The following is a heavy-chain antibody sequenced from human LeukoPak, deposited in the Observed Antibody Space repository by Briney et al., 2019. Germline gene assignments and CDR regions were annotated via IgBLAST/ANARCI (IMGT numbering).Heavy chain of an antibody. CDR2: INHSGST. D-gene: IGHD3-22*01. V-gene: IGHV4-34*01. CDR3: AADYYDSSGYVGGYFDY. CDR1: GGSFSGYY. J-gene: IGHJ4*02. Sequence: SETLSLTCAVYGGSFSGYYWSWIRQPPGKGLEWIGEINHSGSTNYNPSLKSRVTISVDTSKNQFSLKLSSVTAADTAVYYCAADYYDSSGYVGGYFDYWGQGTLVTVSS.